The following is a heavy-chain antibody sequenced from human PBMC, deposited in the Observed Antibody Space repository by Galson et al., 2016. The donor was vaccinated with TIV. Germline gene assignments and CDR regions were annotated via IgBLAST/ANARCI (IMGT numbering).Heavy chain of an antibody. CDR1: GHNFTDYY. D-gene: IGHD2-8*01. V-gene: IGHV1-69-2*01. Sequence: VKVSCKVSGHNFTDYYMHWMQQAPGKGFEWMGHVDPEDGKTKYAAKFQGRVTMTAVTSTDTAYMELSYLRSEDTAIYYCTTVRLRGSGGMDVWGQGTTVIVSS. J-gene: IGHJ6*02. CDR3: TTVRLRGSGGMDV. CDR2: VDPEDGKT.